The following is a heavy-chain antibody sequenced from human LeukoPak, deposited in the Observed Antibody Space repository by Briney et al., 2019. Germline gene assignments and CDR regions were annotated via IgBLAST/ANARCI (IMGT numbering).Heavy chain of an antibody. CDR1: GFTVSSDY. J-gene: IGHJ5*02. D-gene: IGHD5-12*01. CDR3: ATDREYSQEP. CDR2: IHSGGST. V-gene: IGHV3-66*01. Sequence: GGSLRLSCVASGFTVSSDYMYWVRQAPGKGLEWVSAIHSGGSTYYADSVKGRFTISRDKSKNTLYLQMNSLRDEDTAVYYCATDREYSQEPWGQGTLVTVSS.